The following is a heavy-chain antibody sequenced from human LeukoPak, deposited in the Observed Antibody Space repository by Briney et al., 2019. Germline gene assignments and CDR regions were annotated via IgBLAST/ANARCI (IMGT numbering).Heavy chain of an antibody. V-gene: IGHV3-74*01. Sequence: GESLRLSCAASGFTFSTYWMHWVRQAPGKGLVWVSRIKSDGGTNYADSVKGRFTISRDNAKKTVSLQMNSLRPEDTGVYYCARAPSEIGGYYPEYFRHWGQGTLVTVSS. CDR2: IKSDGGT. CDR1: GFTFSTYW. D-gene: IGHD3-22*01. J-gene: IGHJ1*01. CDR3: ARAPSEIGGYYPEYFRH.